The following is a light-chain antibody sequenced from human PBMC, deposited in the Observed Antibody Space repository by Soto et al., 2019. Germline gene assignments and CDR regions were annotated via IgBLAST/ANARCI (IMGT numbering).Light chain of an antibody. CDR1: QSINSNY. CDR2: AAS. CDR3: QKYADSLYT. V-gene: IGKV3-20*01. J-gene: IGKJ2*01. Sequence: EIVLTQSPGTLSLSPGERATLSCRASQSINSNYFAWFQQKPGQAPRLLVYAASSRATGISDRFSGSGSGTDFTLTISRLEPEDFAVYYCQKYADSLYTFGQGTKLEIK.